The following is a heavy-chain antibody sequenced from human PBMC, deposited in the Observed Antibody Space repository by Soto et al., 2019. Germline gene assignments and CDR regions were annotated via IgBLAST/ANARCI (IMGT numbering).Heavy chain of an antibody. CDR3: ARGWNDFPH. D-gene: IGHD1-1*01. Sequence: QVQLVQSGAEVKKPGSSVKVSCKASGGTVSSYAISWVRQAPGQGLECMGGIIPVFGTAKYAQKFQGRVTINADESTSTVYMELSSLRSVDTAVFYCARGWNDFPHWGQGTLVTVPS. J-gene: IGHJ1*01. CDR1: GGTVSSYA. V-gene: IGHV1-69*01. CDR2: IIPVFGTA.